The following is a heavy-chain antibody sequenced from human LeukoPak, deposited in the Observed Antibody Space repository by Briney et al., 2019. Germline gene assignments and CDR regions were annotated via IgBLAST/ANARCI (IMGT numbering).Heavy chain of an antibody. J-gene: IGHJ3*02. Sequence: ASVKVSCKASGYTFTSYDINWVRQASGQGLEWMGWMNPNTGNTGYAQKFQGRVTITRNTSISTVYMELSSLRSEDTAVYYCARGYYDYVWGGNAFDIWGQGTMVTVSS. CDR3: ARGYYDYVWGGNAFDI. D-gene: IGHD3-16*01. CDR1: GYTFTSYD. CDR2: MNPNTGNT. V-gene: IGHV1-8*03.